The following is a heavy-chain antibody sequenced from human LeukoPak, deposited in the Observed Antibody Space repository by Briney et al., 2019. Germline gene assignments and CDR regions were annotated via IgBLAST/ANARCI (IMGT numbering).Heavy chain of an antibody. J-gene: IGHJ4*02. CDR3: ARRAGAYSHPYDY. D-gene: IGHD4/OR15-4a*01. Sequence: PGGPLRLSCAASGFTFSSYAMHWVRQAPGRGLEWVAVISYDGSNKYYADSVKGRFTISRDNSKNTLYLQMNSLRAEDTAVYYCARRAGAYSHPYDYWGQGTLVTVSS. V-gene: IGHV3-30*04. CDR2: ISYDGSNK. CDR1: GFTFSSYA.